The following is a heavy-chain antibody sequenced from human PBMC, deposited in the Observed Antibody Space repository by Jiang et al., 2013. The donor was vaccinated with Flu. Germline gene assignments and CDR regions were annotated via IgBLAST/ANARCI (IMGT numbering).Heavy chain of an antibody. J-gene: IGHJ6*02. CDR2: ISAYNGNT. V-gene: IGHV1-18*01. CDR3: ARTITAVAGRIIYYYYYGMDV. CDR1: GYTFTSYG. Sequence: KKPGASVKVSCKASGYTFTSYGISWVRQAPGQGLEWMGWISAYNGNTNYAQKLQGRVTMTTDTSTSTAYMELRSLRSDDTAVYYCARTITAVAGRIIYYYYYGMDVWGQGTTVTVSS. D-gene: IGHD6-19*01.